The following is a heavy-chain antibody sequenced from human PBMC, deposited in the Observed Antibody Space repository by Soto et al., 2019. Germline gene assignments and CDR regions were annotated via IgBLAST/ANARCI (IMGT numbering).Heavy chain of an antibody. Sequence: GGSLRLSCAASGFTFSNYGMHWVRQAPGKGLEWVAIIWDDGSSKFYADSVKGRFTISRDISKSTLYLQMNSLRAEDTAVYYCARREGYYFDSWGRGTLVTVSS. J-gene: IGHJ4*02. CDR3: ARREGYYFDS. D-gene: IGHD1-26*01. CDR1: GFTFSNYG. V-gene: IGHV3-33*01. CDR2: IWDDGSSK.